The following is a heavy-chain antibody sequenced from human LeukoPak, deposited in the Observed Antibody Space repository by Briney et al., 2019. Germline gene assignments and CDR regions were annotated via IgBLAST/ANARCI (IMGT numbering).Heavy chain of an antibody. Sequence: GGSLRLSCAASGFTFRDAAMTWVRQAPGKGLEWVSLISYNGANSYYADSVKGRFTISRDNSRNTLSLQMNNLRVEDTAIYYCARGFGGTHYTDGFDIWGQGTIVTVSS. J-gene: IGHJ3*02. CDR2: ISYNGANS. CDR3: ARGFGGTHYTDGFDI. V-gene: IGHV3-23*01. D-gene: IGHD4-11*01. CDR1: GFTFRDAA.